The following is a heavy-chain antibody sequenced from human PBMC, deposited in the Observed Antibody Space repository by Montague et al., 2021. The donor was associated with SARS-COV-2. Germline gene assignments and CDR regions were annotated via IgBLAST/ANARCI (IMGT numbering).Heavy chain of an antibody. CDR1: GGSLSGDH. Sequence: SETLSLTCAVSGGSLSGDHWSWIRQPPRQGLEWIGEVNHSGPTNYYVSLTLRVTMSVDTYTSQYSLKVRSVTAADAAVYYYARVPGGVAARLRYYFDQWGQGTLVTVSS. D-gene: IGHD6-6*01. CDR2: VNHSGPT. J-gene: IGHJ4*02. CDR3: ARVPGGVAARLRYYFDQ. V-gene: IGHV4-34*01.